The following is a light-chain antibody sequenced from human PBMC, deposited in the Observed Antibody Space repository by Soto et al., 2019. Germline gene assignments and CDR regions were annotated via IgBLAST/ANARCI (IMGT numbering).Light chain of an antibody. CDR2: GAS. CDR1: QSVSSIY. J-gene: IGKJ1*01. CDR3: QQYGSSHRT. Sequence: IVMTHSRATLSVSQGDRATLSCRASQSVSSIYLDWYQQKPGQAPRLLIYGASRRATGIPDRFSGSESERDFALTISRLEPEDFAVYYWQQYGSSHRTLGQRTKVDIK. V-gene: IGKV3-20*01.